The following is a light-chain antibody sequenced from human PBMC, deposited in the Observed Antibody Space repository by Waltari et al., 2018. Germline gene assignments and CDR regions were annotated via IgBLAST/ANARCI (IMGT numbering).Light chain of an antibody. V-gene: IGLV2-14*01. CDR3: SSYTSSSTWV. J-gene: IGLJ3*02. Sequence: QSALTQPASVSGSPGQSITISCTGTSSDVGGYNYVSWYQQHPGKAPKLMIYDVSKRPSGVSNRFSGSKSGNTASLTISALQAEDEADYCCSSYTSSSTWVFGGGTKLTVL. CDR1: SSDVGGYNY. CDR2: DVS.